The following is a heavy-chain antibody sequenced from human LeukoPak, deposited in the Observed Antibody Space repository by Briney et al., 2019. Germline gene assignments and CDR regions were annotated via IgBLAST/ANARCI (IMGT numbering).Heavy chain of an antibody. CDR2: LSGSGSTR. J-gene: IGHJ4*02. Sequence: AESLTLSCAASGFTFSSDCMSWVRQPPGKGLEWVSSLSGSGSTRYYADSLKGRLTISRENSKNTLFLEMNSMRAENTAVYYCAKAGYTSRWPLDYWGQGTQVTVSS. CDR3: AKAGYTSRWPLDY. D-gene: IGHD6-13*01. CDR1: GFTFSSDC. V-gene: IGHV3-23*01.